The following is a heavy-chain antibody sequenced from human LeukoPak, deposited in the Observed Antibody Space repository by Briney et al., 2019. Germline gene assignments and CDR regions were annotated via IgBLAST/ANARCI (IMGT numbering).Heavy chain of an antibody. CDR2: INPSGGST. J-gene: IGHJ4*02. Sequence: ASVKVSCKASGYTFTSYYMHWVRQAPGQGLGWMGIINPSGGSTSYAQKFQGRVTMTRDTSTSTVYMELSSLGSEDTAVYYCARQTYYDFWSGYYRGYFDYWGQGTLVTVSS. D-gene: IGHD3-3*01. CDR3: ARQTYYDFWSGYYRGYFDY. CDR1: GYTFTSYY. V-gene: IGHV1-46*01.